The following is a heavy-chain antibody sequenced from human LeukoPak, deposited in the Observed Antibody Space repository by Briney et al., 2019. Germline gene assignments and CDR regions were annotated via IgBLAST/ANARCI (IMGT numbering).Heavy chain of an antibody. Sequence: SETLSLTCAVYGGSFSGYYWSWIRQPPGKGLEWIGEINHSGSTNYNPSLKSRVTISVDTSKNQFSLKLSSVTAADTAVYYCAREAFGVGLDYWGQGTLVTVSS. CDR2: INHSGST. CDR1: GGSFSGYY. CDR3: AREAFGVGLDY. D-gene: IGHD2-8*01. V-gene: IGHV4-34*01. J-gene: IGHJ4*02.